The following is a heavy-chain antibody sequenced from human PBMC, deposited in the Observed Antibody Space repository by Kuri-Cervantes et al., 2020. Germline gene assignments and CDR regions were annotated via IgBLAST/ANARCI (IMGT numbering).Heavy chain of an antibody. J-gene: IGHJ5*02. CDR3: ARGRDDILTGSRPYNWFEP. Sequence: GSLRLSCAASGFTFSSYAMSWVRQAPGKGLEWVSAISGSGGSTYYADSVKGRFTISRDNSKNTLYLQMNSLRAEDTAVYYCARGRDDILTGSRPYNWFEPWGQGTLVTVSS. D-gene: IGHD3-9*01. V-gene: IGHV3-23*01. CDR1: GFTFSSYA. CDR2: ISGSGGST.